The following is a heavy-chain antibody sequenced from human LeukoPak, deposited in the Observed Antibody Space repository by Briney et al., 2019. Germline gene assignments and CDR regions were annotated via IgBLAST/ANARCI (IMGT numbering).Heavy chain of an antibody. CDR3: TRAGVPKYYDILTGYYPNFDY. CDR1: GFTFGDYA. Sequence: PGGSLSLSCTASGFTFGDYAMSWVRQAPGKGLEWVGFIRSKAYGGITEYAASVKGRFTISRNDSKSIAYLQMNSLKTEDTAVYYCTRAGVPKYYDILTGYYPNFDYWGQGTLVTVSS. V-gene: IGHV3-49*04. CDR2: IRSKAYGGIT. D-gene: IGHD3-9*01. J-gene: IGHJ4*02.